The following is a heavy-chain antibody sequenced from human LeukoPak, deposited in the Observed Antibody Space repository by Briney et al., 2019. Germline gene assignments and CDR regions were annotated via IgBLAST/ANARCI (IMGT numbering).Heavy chain of an antibody. J-gene: IGHJ4*02. CDR3: ARVGYNSGWYEY. V-gene: IGHV3-33*01. D-gene: IGHD6-19*01. CDR1: GLTFSRYG. Sequence: GGSLRLSCAASGLTFSRYGMHWVRQAPGKGLEWVAVIWEDGSNIYSADSVKGRFTISRDNSKNTLYLKMNSMRAEDTAVYYCARVGYNSGWYEYWGQGTLVTVSS. CDR2: IWEDGSNI.